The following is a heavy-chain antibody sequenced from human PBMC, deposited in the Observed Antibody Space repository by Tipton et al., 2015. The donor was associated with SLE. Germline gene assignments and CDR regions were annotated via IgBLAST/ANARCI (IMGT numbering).Heavy chain of an antibody. V-gene: IGHV1-18*01. D-gene: IGHD3-22*01. CDR3: ARELYYYDSSGYYYYDAFDI. J-gene: IGHJ3*02. CDR1: GYTFTSYG. CDR2: ISAYNGNT. Sequence: QLVQSGAEVKKPGASVKVSCKASGYTFTSYGISWVRQAPGQGLEWMGWISAYNGNTNYAQKLQGRVTMTTDTSTSTAYMELRSLRSDDTAVYYCARELYYYDSSGYYYYDAFDIWGQATMVTVSS.